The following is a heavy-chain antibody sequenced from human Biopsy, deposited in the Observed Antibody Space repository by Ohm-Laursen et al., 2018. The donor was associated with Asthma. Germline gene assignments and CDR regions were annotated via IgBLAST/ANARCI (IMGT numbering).Heavy chain of an antibody. CDR1: GGTFSSYA. CDR2: IIPVLGTP. Sequence: SSVKVSCKASGGTFSSYAISWVRQAPGQGLEWMGGIIPVLGTPDHAQMFGGRVTITADESTSTAYMELSSLSSEDTAVYYCARGYSGSDRIVYYYSGLEVWGQGTTVTVSS. D-gene: IGHD5-12*01. J-gene: IGHJ6*02. V-gene: IGHV1-69*01. CDR3: ARGYSGSDRIVYYYSGLEV.